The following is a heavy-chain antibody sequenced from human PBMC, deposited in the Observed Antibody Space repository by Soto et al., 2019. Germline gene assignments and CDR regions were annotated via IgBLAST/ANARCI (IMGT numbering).Heavy chain of an antibody. CDR2: IIPIFGTA. D-gene: IGHD4-4*01. V-gene: IGHV1-69*13. Sequence: SVKVSCKDSGGTFSSYAISWVRQAPGQGLEWMGGIIPIFGTANYAQKFQGRVTITADESTSTAYMELSSLSSENTAVYYCARVNSNYARYYYYGMDVWGQGTTVTVSS. J-gene: IGHJ6*02. CDR1: GGTFSSYA. CDR3: ARVNSNYARYYYYGMDV.